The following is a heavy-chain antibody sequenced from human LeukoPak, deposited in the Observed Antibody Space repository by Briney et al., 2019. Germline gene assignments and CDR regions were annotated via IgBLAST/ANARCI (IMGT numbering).Heavy chain of an antibody. CDR2: INPNSGGT. Sequence: ASVKVSCKASGYTFTSYGISWVRQAPGQGLEWMGWINPNSGGTNYAQKFQGRVTMTRDTSISTAYMELSRLRSDDTAVYYCAREFYGSGSYPNWFDPWGQGTLVTVSS. CDR1: GYTFTSYG. CDR3: AREFYGSGSYPNWFDP. D-gene: IGHD3-10*01. J-gene: IGHJ5*02. V-gene: IGHV1-2*02.